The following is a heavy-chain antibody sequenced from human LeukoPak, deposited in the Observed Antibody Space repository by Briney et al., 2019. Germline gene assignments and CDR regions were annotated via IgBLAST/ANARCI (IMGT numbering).Heavy chain of an antibody. Sequence: GGPRTLPCLVSGFPFKLSAMLWLRQAPGKAREGVSAMDGSGDNTHYADSVKGRLPLSRDNSRNTVYLQMDSLRGEEAATNYCARDRGPYVGNDNNWFDPWGQGTLVIVSS. D-gene: IGHD1-1*01. J-gene: IGHJ5*02. V-gene: IGHV3-23*01. CDR1: GFPFKLSA. CDR2: MDGSGDNT. CDR3: ARDRGPYVGNDNNWFDP.